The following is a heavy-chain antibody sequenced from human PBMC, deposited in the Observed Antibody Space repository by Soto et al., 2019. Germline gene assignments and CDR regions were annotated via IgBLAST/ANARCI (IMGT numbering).Heavy chain of an antibody. J-gene: IGHJ6*02. CDR2: IGPGDSYT. CDR1: GYSFTNYW. CDR3: ARPGGSGSYYHKGYYGMDV. Sequence: GESLKISCKGSGYSFTNYWISWVRQMPVKGLAWMGRIGPGDSYTNYSPSFQGHVTISADKSISTAYLQWSSLKASDTAMYYCARPGGSGSYYHKGYYGMDVWGQGTTVTVSS. D-gene: IGHD3-10*01. V-gene: IGHV5-10-1*01.